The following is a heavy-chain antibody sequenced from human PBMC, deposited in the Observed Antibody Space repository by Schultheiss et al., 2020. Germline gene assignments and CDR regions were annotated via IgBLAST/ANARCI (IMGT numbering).Heavy chain of an antibody. CDR1: GDSVSRSSAA. V-gene: IGHV6-1*01. J-gene: IGHJ5*02. CDR2: TYYRSKWYN. CDR3: ARSGPGDYGDYEGWFDP. D-gene: IGHD4-17*01. Sequence: SETLSLTCVISGDSVSRSSAAWNWLRQSPSRGLEWLGRTYYRSKWYNDYAVSVKSRITINPDTSKNQFSLQLNSVTPEDTAVYYCARSGPGDYGDYEGWFDPWGQGTLVTVSS.